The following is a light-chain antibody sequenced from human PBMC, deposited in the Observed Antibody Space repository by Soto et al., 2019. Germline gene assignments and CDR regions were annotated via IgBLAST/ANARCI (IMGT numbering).Light chain of an antibody. CDR2: SNN. CDR1: SSNIGSNT. Sequence: QSVLTQPPSASGTPGQRVTISCSGSSSNIGSNTVNWYQQVPGTAPKLLIYSNNQRPSGVPDRFSGSTSGTSASLAISGLQSADEADYYCAAWDDSLHAVVFGGGTKVTVL. J-gene: IGLJ2*01. V-gene: IGLV1-44*01. CDR3: AAWDDSLHAVV.